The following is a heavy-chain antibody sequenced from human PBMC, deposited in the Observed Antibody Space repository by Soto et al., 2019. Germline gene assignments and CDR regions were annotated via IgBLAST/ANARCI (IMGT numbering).Heavy chain of an antibody. J-gene: IGHJ4*02. CDR3: VNKHRFVY. D-gene: IGHD2-21*01. V-gene: IGHV3-64D*06. CDR1: GFTFSTYA. Sequence: PGGSLRLSCSASGFTFSTYAMHWVRQAPGRGLQYVSSISTNGGSTYYPDSVKGRFTISRDNSKNTLYLQMSSLRAEDTAVYYCVNKHRFVYWGPGTLVTVFS. CDR2: ISTNGGST.